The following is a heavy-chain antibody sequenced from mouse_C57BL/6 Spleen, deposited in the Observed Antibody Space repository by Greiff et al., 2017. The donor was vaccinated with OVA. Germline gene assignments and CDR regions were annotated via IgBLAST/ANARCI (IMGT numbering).Heavy chain of an antibody. Sequence: EVKLMESGGGLVKPGGSLKLSCAASGFTFSDYGMHWVRQAPEKGLEWVAYISSGSSTIYYADTVKGRFTISRDNAKNTLFLQMTSLRSEDTAMYYCARPLYYGTPFAYWGQGTLVTVSA. V-gene: IGHV5-17*01. CDR3: ARPLYYGTPFAY. CDR1: GFTFSDYG. D-gene: IGHD1-1*01. CDR2: ISSGSSTI. J-gene: IGHJ3*01.